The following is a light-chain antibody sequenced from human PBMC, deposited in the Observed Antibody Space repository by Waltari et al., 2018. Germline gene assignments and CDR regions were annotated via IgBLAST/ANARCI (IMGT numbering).Light chain of an antibody. J-gene: IGLJ2*01. V-gene: IGLV2-14*03. CDR3: CSYTRSGSLV. Sequence: QSALTQPASVSGSPGQSISIPCTGTSRDVGGYNFVSWYQRLPGKAPKLIIYDVGNRPSGVSNRFSGSKSGNTASLIISGLQADDEADYYCCSYTRSGSLVFGGGTKLTVL. CDR1: SRDVGGYNF. CDR2: DVG.